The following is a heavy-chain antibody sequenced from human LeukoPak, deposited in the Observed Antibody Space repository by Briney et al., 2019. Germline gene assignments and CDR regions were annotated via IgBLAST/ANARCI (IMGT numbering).Heavy chain of an antibody. CDR2: IKQDGSEK. CDR1: GFTFSSYW. CDR3: ARAGDTYYYGSGSYAFDI. V-gene: IGHV3-7*01. D-gene: IGHD3-10*01. Sequence: GGSLRLSCAASGFTFSSYWMSWVRQAPGKGLEWVANIKQDGSEKYYVDSVKGRFTISRDNAKNSLYLQMNSLRAEDTAVYYCARAGDTYYYGSGSYAFDIWGQGTMVTVSS. J-gene: IGHJ3*02.